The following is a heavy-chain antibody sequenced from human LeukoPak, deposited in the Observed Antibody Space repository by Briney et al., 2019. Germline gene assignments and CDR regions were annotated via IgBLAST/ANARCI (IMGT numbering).Heavy chain of an antibody. CDR2: IYYSGST. D-gene: IGHD3-22*01. V-gene: IGHV4-59*08. Sequence: PSETLSLTCTVSGGSISSYYWSWLRQPPGKGLEWIGYIYYSGSTNYNPSLKSRVTISVDTSKNQFSLKLSSVTAADTAVYYCAKHSSGYYSPDAFDIWGQGTMVTVSS. J-gene: IGHJ3*02. CDR1: GGSISSYY. CDR3: AKHSSGYYSPDAFDI.